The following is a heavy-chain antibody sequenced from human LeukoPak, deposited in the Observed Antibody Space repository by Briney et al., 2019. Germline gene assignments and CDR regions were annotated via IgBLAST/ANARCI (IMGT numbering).Heavy chain of an antibody. CDR2: IYTGGST. J-gene: IGHJ5*02. CDR3: ATVRGYYYDSSGQNNWFDP. V-gene: IGHV4-4*07. Sequence: SETQSLTCTVSGGSISSYYWSWIRQPAGKGLEWIGRIYTGGSTNYNPSLKSRVTMSVDTSKNQFSLKLSSVTAADTAVYYCATVRGYYYDSSGQNNWFDPWGQGTLVTVSS. D-gene: IGHD3-22*01. CDR1: GGSISSYY.